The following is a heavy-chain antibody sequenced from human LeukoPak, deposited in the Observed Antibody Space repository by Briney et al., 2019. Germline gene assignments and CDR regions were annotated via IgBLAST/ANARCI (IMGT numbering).Heavy chain of an antibody. CDR2: IGGSNDNT. V-gene: IGHV1-18*04. Sequence: ASVKVSCKASGYTFSTSGINWVRQAPGQGLEWMGWIGGSNDNTNYAQKFQERVTMTTDTSTTTAHMELRSLRSDDTAVYYCARGGSGTYLYSTFDPWGQGTLVTVSS. J-gene: IGHJ5*02. D-gene: IGHD3-10*01. CDR1: GYTFSTSG. CDR3: ARGGSGTYLYSTFDP.